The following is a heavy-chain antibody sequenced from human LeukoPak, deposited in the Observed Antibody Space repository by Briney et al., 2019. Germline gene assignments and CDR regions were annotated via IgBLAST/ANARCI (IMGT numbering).Heavy chain of an antibody. J-gene: IGHJ4*02. V-gene: IGHV3-33*01. CDR2: IWYDGSNK. Sequence: PGRSLRLSCAASGFTFSSYGMHWVRQAPGKGLEWVAVIWYDGSNKYYADSVKGRFTISRDNSKNTLYLQMNSLSAEDTAVYYCARGGVTGAWDYWGQGILVTLSS. CDR3: ARGGVTGAWDY. D-gene: IGHD1-26*01. CDR1: GFTFSSYG.